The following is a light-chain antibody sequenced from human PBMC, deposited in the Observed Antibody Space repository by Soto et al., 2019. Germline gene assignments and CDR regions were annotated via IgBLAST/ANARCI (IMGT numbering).Light chain of an antibody. V-gene: IGLV2-11*01. CDR2: DVS. J-gene: IGLJ2*01. CDR3: CSYAGSYTFEVV. Sequence: QSALTQPRSVSGSPGQSVTISCTGTSSDVGVYNYVSWYQQHPGKAPKLMIYDVSKRPSGVPDRFSGSKSVNTASLTISGLQAEDEADYYCCSYAGSYTFEVVFGGGTQLTVL. CDR1: SSDVGVYNY.